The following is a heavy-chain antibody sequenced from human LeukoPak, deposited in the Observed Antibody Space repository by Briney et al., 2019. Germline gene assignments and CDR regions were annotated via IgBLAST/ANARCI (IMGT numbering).Heavy chain of an antibody. J-gene: IGHJ3*02. D-gene: IGHD6-13*01. Sequence: ASVKVSCKASGYTFTSYAMNWVRQAPGQGLEWMGWINTNTGNPTYAQGFTGRFVFSLDTSVSTAYLQISSLKAEDTAVYYCAREPDSYSSSWFDAFDIWGQGTMVTVSS. CDR2: INTNTGNP. V-gene: IGHV7-4-1*02. CDR3: AREPDSYSSSWFDAFDI. CDR1: GYTFTSYA.